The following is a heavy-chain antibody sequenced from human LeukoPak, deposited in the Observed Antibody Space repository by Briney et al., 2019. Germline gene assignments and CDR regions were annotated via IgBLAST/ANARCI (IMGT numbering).Heavy chain of an antibody. V-gene: IGHV1-2*02. CDR3: ARGGPLYCGGDCYTYYFDY. CDR1: GYTFTGYY. D-gene: IGHD2-21*02. Sequence: GASVKVSCKASGYTFTGYYMHWVRQAPGQGLEWMGWINPNSGGTNYAQKVQGRVTMTRDTSISTAYMELSRLRSDDTAVYYCARGGPLYCGGDCYTYYFDYWGQGTLVTVSS. CDR2: INPNSGGT. J-gene: IGHJ4*02.